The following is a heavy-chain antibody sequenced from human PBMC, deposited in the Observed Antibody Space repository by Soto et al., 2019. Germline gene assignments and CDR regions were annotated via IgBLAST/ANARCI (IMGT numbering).Heavy chain of an antibody. CDR3: ARDGIEVAGTGYYYYGMDV. D-gene: IGHD6-19*01. CDR2: ISYDGSNK. Sequence: QVQLVESGGGVVQPGRSLRLSCAASGFTFSSYAMHWVRQAPGKGLEWVAVISYDGSNKYYADSVKGRFTISRDNSKNTLYLQMNSLRAEDTAVYYCARDGIEVAGTGYYYYGMDVWGQGTTVTVSS. J-gene: IGHJ6*02. V-gene: IGHV3-30-3*01. CDR1: GFTFSSYA.